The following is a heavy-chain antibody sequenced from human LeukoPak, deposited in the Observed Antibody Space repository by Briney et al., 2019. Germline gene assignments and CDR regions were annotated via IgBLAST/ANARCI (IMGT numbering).Heavy chain of an antibody. CDR2: INSDGSNT. V-gene: IGHV3-74*01. D-gene: IGHD1-26*01. CDR1: GFSVSTNW. Sequence: GGSLRLSCAASGFSVSTNWMHWVRQAPGKGLVWVSRINSDGSNTNYADSVRGRFTISRDNAKNTVYLQMNSLRAKDTAVYYCARGSGNYGDFDYWGQGTLVTVSS. CDR3: ARGSGNYGDFDY. J-gene: IGHJ4*02.